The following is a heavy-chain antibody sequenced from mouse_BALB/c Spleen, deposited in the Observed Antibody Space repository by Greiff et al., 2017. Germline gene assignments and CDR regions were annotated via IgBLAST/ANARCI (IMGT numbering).Heavy chain of an antibody. CDR1: GFNIKDTY. CDR2: IDPANGNT. J-gene: IGHJ3*01. CDR3: APSLDSSGSAY. V-gene: IGHV14-3*02. D-gene: IGHD3-2*01. Sequence: VQLQQSGAELVKPGASVKLSCTASGFNIKDTYMHWVKQRPEQGLEWIGRIDPANGNTKYDPKFQGKATITADTSSNTAYLQLSSLTSEDTAVYYCAPSLDSSGSAYWGQGTLVTVSA.